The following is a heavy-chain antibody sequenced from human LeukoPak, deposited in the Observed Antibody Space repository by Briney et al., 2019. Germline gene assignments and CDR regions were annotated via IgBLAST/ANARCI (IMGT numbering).Heavy chain of an antibody. J-gene: IGHJ4*02. CDR1: GYTFTVYY. V-gene: IGHV1-2*03. CDR2: INPNSGGT. CDR3: ALNDYGDGLGY. D-gene: IGHD4-17*01. Sequence: LGSSVTVSCKASGYTFTVYYIHWVRQAPGQGLEWMGWINPNSGGTNYAQRFQARVTMTRDTSFSTASMELSRLRSDDTAVYYCALNDYGDGLGYWGQGTLVTVFS.